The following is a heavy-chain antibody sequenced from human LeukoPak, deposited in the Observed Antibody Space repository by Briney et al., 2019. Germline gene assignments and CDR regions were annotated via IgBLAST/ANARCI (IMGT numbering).Heavy chain of an antibody. CDR1: GGSISSGDYY. J-gene: IGHJ4*02. Sequence: PSQTLSLTCTVSGGSISSGDYYWSWIRQPPGKGLEWIGYIYHSGSTYYNPSLKSRVTISVDRSKNQFSLKLSSVTAADTAVYYCARAGSTRAGFDYWGQGTLVTVSS. CDR2: IYHSGST. CDR3: ARAGSTRAGFDY. V-gene: IGHV4-30-2*01.